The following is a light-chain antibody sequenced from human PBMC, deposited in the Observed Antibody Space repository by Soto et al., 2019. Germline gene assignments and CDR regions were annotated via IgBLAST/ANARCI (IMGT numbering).Light chain of an antibody. CDR3: QSAERV. Sequence: SYELTQPPSVSVSPGQTARITCSGDALPKQYAYWYQQKPGQAPVVVIYKDSERSSGIPERFSGSSSGTTVTLTISGAQAEDEADYYCQSAERVFGGGTKLTVL. CDR1: ALPKQY. V-gene: IGLV3-25*03. J-gene: IGLJ3*02. CDR2: KDS.